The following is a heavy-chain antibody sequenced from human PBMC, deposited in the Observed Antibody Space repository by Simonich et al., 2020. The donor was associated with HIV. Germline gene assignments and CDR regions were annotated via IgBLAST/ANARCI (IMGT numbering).Heavy chain of an antibody. J-gene: IGHJ3*02. CDR2: INPNSGGT. D-gene: IGHD3-22*01. CDR3: ARGGAYYEGGAFDI. Sequence: QVQLVQSGAEGKKPGASVKVSCKASGYTFTGYYMHWVRQAPGQGLEWMGRINPNSGGTNYAQKFQGSVTLTTDTSISTAYMELSRLRSDDTAVYYCARGGAYYEGGAFDIWGQGTMVTVSS. CDR1: GYTFTGYY. V-gene: IGHV1-2*02.